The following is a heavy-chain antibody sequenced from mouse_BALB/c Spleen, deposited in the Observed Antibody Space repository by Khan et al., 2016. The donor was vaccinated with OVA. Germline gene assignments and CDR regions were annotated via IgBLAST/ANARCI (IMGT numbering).Heavy chain of an antibody. CDR2: ISYSGNT. J-gene: IGHJ2*01. D-gene: IGHD1-1*01. CDR1: GYSITSDYA. Sequence: EVQLQESGPGLVKPSQSLSLTCTVTGYSITSDYAWNWIRQFPGNKLEWMGYISYSGNTKYNPSLKSRISITRDTSKNQFFLQLNSVTTEDTATYYCARIYGEDFDYWGQGTTLTVSS. V-gene: IGHV3-2*02. CDR3: ARIYGEDFDY.